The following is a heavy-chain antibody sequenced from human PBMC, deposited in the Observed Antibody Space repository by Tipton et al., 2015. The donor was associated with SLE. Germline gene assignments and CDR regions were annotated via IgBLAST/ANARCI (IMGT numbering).Heavy chain of an antibody. D-gene: IGHD1-7*01. CDR2: INHSGST. Sequence: TLSLTCAVYGGSFSGYSWNWIRQPPGKGLEWIGEINHSGSTNYNPSLKSRVSISVDTSKNQFSLKLSSVTAADTAVYYCAEGELQSSAFDMWGQGTMVTVSS. CDR3: AEGELQSSAFDM. CDR1: GGSFSGYS. V-gene: IGHV4-34*01. J-gene: IGHJ3*02.